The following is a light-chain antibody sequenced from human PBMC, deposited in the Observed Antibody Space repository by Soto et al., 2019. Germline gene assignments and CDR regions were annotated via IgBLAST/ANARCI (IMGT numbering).Light chain of an antibody. J-gene: IGKJ4*01. V-gene: IGKV1-9*01. Sequence: DIQLTQSPSFLSASVGDRVTITCRTSQDISSYLAWYQQKPGKAPQLLISAASTLQSGAPSRFSGSGSRTEFTLTISSLHPEDFATYYCQQLKSYPLSFGGGTKVEI. CDR1: QDISSY. CDR3: QQLKSYPLS. CDR2: AAS.